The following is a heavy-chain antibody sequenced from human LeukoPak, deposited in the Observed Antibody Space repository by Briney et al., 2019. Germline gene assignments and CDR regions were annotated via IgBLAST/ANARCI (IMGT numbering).Heavy chain of an antibody. CDR3: AKTRPLDSSSWSHGDY. V-gene: IGHV3-23*01. CDR1: GFTFSSYA. Sequence: GGSLRLSCAASGFTFSSYAMSWVRQAPGKGLEWVSAISGSGDSTYYGDSVEGRFTISRDNSKNTLYLQMNSLRAEDTAVYYCAKTRPLDSSSWSHGDYWGQGTLVNVSS. J-gene: IGHJ4*02. D-gene: IGHD6-13*01. CDR2: ISGSGDST.